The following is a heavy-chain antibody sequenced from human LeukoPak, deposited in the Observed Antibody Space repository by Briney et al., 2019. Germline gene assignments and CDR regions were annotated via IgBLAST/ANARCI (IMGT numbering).Heavy chain of an antibody. D-gene: IGHD6-13*01. Sequence: PGGSLRLSCAPPVFTPSSYATSWVPPAPGKGLEWVSAVSGSGGSTYYADSGKGRFTISSDNTKNTLFLQMNSLKAEDTAVYYCAKGGEQQHRGCGWGQGALVTVAS. CDR1: VFTPSSYA. CDR2: VSGSGGST. V-gene: IGHV3-23*01. J-gene: IGHJ4*02. CDR3: AKGGEQQHRGCG.